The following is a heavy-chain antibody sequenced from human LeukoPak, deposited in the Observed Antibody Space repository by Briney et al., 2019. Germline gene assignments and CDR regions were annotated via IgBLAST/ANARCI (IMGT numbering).Heavy chain of an antibody. D-gene: IGHD2-2*01. CDR2: IYTSGGT. V-gene: IGHV4-61*02. J-gene: IGHJ3*01. CDR1: GGSISNLDYY. Sequence: SETLSLTCTVSGGSISNLDYYWTWIRQPAGQRLEWIGRIYTSGGTNYNPSLKSRVTMSVDKSKNQISLNLASLTAADTALYYCAGRGSSSGTFDVWGPGTFVTVSS. CDR3: AGRGSSSGTFDV.